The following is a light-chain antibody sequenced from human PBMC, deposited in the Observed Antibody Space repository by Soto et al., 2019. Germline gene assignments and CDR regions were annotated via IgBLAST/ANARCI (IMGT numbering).Light chain of an antibody. J-gene: IGLJ2*01. CDR1: SSDVGGYKY. CDR2: EVS. V-gene: IGLV2-14*01. CDR3: SSYTRSTTLNVL. Sequence: QSALTQPASVSGSHGQSITISCTGTSSDVGGYKYVSWYQQHPGKVPKLMIYEVSNRPSGVSNRFSGSKSGNTASLSISGLQAEDEAEYYCSSYTRSTTLNVLFGGGTKVTLL.